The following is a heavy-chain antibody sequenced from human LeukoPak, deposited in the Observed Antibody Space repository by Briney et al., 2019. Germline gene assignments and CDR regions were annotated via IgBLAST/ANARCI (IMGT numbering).Heavy chain of an antibody. V-gene: IGHV3-23*01. CDR2: ISGSGGST. CDR1: GFTFSSYA. Sequence: GGSLRLSCAASGFTFSSYAMSWVRQAPGKGLEWVSAISGSGGSTYYADSVKGRFTTSRDNSKNTLYLQMNSLRAEDTAVYYCAVADNYVGYYYYGMDVWGQGTTVTVSS. CDR3: AVADNYVGYYYYGMDV. D-gene: IGHD5-24*01. J-gene: IGHJ6*02.